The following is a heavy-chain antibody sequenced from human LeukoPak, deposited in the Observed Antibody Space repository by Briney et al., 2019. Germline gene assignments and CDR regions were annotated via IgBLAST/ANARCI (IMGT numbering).Heavy chain of an antibody. D-gene: IGHD5-12*01. CDR3: AGARYSGYDWGYYFDY. CDR1: GFTFSSYA. Sequence: PGGSLRLSCAASGFTFSSYAMHWVRQAPGKGLEWVAVISYDGSNKYYADSVKVRFTISRDNSKNTLYLQMNSLRAEDTAVYYCAGARYSGYDWGYYFDYWGQGTLVTVSS. J-gene: IGHJ4*02. CDR2: ISYDGSNK. V-gene: IGHV3-30*04.